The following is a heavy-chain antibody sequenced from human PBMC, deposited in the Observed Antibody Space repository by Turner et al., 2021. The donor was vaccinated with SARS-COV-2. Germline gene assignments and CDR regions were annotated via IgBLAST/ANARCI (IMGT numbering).Heavy chain of an antibody. D-gene: IGHD6-13*01. CDR2: IYYSGST. CDR1: GGSISSGGYY. V-gene: IGHV4-31*03. Sequence: QVQLQESGPGLVKPSQTLSLTCPVSGGSISSGGYYWSWIRQHPGKGLEWIGYIYYSGSTSYNPSLKSRVTISVDTSKNQFSLKLSSVTAADTAVYYCARDRLPLGGAAGAIYYYYYGMDVWGQGTTVTVSS. J-gene: IGHJ6*02. CDR3: ARDRLPLGGAAGAIYYYYYGMDV.